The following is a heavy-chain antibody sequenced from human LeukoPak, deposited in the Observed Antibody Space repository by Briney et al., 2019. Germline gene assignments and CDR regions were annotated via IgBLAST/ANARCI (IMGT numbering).Heavy chain of an antibody. D-gene: IGHD3-10*01. J-gene: IGHJ4*02. Sequence: PSETLSLTCAVYGESFRGYYWTWIRQTPGKGLEWIGEIDHIGRTTYNPSLKSRVTISIDTSKNQLSLRLTSVTAADTAVYYCARQNYGSAPLRYWGQGTLVTVSS. CDR1: GESFRGYY. CDR3: ARQNYGSAPLRY. V-gene: IGHV4-34*01. CDR2: IDHIGRT.